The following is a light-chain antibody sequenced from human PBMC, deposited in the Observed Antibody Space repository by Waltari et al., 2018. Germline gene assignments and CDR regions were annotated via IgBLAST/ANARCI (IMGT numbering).Light chain of an antibody. CDR1: QSLGRN. V-gene: IGKV3-15*01. J-gene: IGKJ5*01. Sequence: EIVVTQSPVTLSASPGERATLPCRASQSLGRNLPWYPQRPGQAPSLLIYDASTRATGVPARFSGSGSQTEFTLTISSLQSEDFAVYYCQQYDNWPPLIIFGQGTRLEIK. CDR3: QQYDNWPPLII. CDR2: DAS.